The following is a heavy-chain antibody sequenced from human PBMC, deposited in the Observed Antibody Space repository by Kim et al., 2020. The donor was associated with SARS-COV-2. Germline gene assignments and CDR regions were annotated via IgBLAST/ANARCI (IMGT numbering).Heavy chain of an antibody. CDR2: IVVGSGNT. V-gene: IGHV1-58*02. Sequence: SVKVSCKASGFTFTSSAMQWVRQARGQRLEWIGWIVVGSGNTNYAQKFQERVTITRDMSTSTAYMELSSLGSEDTAVYYCAADTNYYYDSSGYSHWGQGTLVTVSS. D-gene: IGHD3-22*01. J-gene: IGHJ4*02. CDR1: GFTFTSSA. CDR3: AADTNYYYDSSGYSH.